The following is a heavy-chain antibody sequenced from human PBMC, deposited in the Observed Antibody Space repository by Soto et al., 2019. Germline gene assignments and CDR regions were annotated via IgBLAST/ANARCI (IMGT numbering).Heavy chain of an antibody. CDR1: GFTFSSYS. J-gene: IGHJ4*02. CDR3: AKDRSPSAASYGDYGGVGYYFDN. V-gene: IGHV3-30*04. D-gene: IGHD4-17*01. Sequence: PGGSLRLSCAVTGFTFSSYSMHWVRQAPGKGLDWVAVISHDVSNKYYADSVKGRFTISRDISKNTVYLQMNSVRPEDSAVYYCAKDRSPSAASYGDYGGVGYYFDNWGQGTQVTVSS. CDR2: ISHDVSNK.